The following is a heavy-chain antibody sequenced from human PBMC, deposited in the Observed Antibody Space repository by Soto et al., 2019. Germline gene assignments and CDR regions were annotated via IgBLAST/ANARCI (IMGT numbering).Heavy chain of an antibody. Sequence: GGSLRLSCAASGFTFSSYAMSWVRQAPGKGLEWVSAISGSGGSTYYADSVKGRFTISRDNSKNTLYLQMNSLRAEDTAVYYCAKDRDSVDIVVVVAARGVYFDYWGQGTLVTVSS. CDR3: AKDRDSVDIVVVVAARGVYFDY. CDR2: ISGSGGST. D-gene: IGHD2-15*01. V-gene: IGHV3-23*01. CDR1: GFTFSSYA. J-gene: IGHJ4*02.